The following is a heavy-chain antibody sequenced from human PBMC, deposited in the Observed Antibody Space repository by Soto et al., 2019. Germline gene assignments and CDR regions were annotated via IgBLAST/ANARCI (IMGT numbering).Heavy chain of an antibody. CDR1: GFTFDDYA. Sequence: EVQLVESGGGLVQPGRSLRLSCAASGFTFDDYAMHWVRQAPGKGLEWVSGISWHSGSIGYADSVKGRFTISRDNAKNSLYLQMNSLRAEDTALYYCAKDTGGYYYDSSGLFDYWGQLTLVTVSS. J-gene: IGHJ4*02. V-gene: IGHV3-9*01. CDR2: ISWHSGSI. CDR3: AKDTGGYYYDSSGLFDY. D-gene: IGHD3-22*01.